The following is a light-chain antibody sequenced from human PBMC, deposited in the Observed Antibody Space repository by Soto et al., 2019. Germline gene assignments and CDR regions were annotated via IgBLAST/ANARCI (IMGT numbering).Light chain of an antibody. J-gene: IGLJ2*01. CDR3: SSYTSSYVI. Sequence: QSALTQPASVSGSPGQSITISCTGTSNDVGRYNLVSWYQHHPGKAPKLIIYEATKRPSGVSDRFSGSKSGNTASLTISGLQAADEADYYCSSYTSSYVIFGGGTKLTVL. CDR2: EAT. CDR1: SNDVGRYNL. V-gene: IGLV2-14*02.